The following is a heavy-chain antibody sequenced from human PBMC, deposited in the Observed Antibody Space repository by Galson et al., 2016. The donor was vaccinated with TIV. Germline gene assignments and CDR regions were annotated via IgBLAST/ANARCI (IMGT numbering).Heavy chain of an antibody. D-gene: IGHD2-21*01. CDR1: GYTFINYY. J-gene: IGHJ4*02. CDR2: IDPNSGGT. V-gene: IGHV1-46*01. Sequence: SVKVSCKASGYTFINYYMHWVRQAPGQGLEWVGVIDPNSGGTTYAQKFQGRVTMTRDTSTSTVYMELSSLRPGDTAVFYCAVWSNIYYFALWGQGTLITVSS. CDR3: AVWSNIYYFAL.